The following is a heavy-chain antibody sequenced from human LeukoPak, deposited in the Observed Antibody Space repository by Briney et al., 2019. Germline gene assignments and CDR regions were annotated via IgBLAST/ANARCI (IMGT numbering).Heavy chain of an antibody. CDR1: GGSISSYY. J-gene: IGHJ4*02. D-gene: IGHD3-22*01. V-gene: IGHV4-59*08. Sequence: PSETLSLTCTVSGGSISSYYWSWIRQPPGKGLEWIGYIYYSGSTNYNPSLKSRVTISVDTAKNQFSLKLSSVTAADTAVYYCARGSSGYYYGPYYFDYWGQGTLVTVSS. CDR3: ARGSSGYYYGPYYFDY. CDR2: IYYSGST.